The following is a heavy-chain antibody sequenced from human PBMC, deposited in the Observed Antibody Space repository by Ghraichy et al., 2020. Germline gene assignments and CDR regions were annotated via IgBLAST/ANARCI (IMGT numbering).Heavy chain of an antibody. CDR2: IYYSGST. J-gene: IGHJ4*02. Sequence: SETLSLTCTVSGGSISSGGYYWSWIRQHPGKGLEWIGYIYYSGSTYYNPSLKSRVTISVDTSKNQFSLKLSSVTAADTAVYYCARGGGSNYERRQFDYWGQGTLVTVSS. CDR3: ARGGGSNYERRQFDY. V-gene: IGHV4-31*03. CDR1: GGSISSGGYY. D-gene: IGHD4-11*01.